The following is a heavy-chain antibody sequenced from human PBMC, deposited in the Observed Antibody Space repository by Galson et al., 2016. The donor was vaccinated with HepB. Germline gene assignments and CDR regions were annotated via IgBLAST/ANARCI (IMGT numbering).Heavy chain of an antibody. CDR1: GFTVSSNY. D-gene: IGHD5-12*01. CDR2: IYSDGST. J-gene: IGHJ6*02. Sequence: SLRLSCAASGFTVSSNYMNWVRQAPGKGLEWVSTIYSDGSTYYADSVKGRFTISRDNSKNTLYLQMNSLRAEDTALYYCARGRGYSGYASYYGMDVWGQGTTVTVSS. V-gene: IGHV3-53*01. CDR3: ARGRGYSGYASYYGMDV.